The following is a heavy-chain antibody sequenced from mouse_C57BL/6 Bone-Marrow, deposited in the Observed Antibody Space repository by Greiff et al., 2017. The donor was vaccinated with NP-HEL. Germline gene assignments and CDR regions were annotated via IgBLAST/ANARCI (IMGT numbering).Heavy chain of an antibody. CDR3: ARRDHYYGSSYGFAY. J-gene: IGHJ3*01. CDR2: ISSGSSTI. D-gene: IGHD1-1*01. Sequence: EVMLVESGGGLVKPGGSLKLSCAASGFTFSDYGMHWVRQAPEKGLEWVAYISSGSSTIYYADTVKGRFTISRDNAKNTLFLQLTSLRSEDTAVYYCARRDHYYGSSYGFAYWGQGTRVTVSA. V-gene: IGHV5-17*01. CDR1: GFTFSDYG.